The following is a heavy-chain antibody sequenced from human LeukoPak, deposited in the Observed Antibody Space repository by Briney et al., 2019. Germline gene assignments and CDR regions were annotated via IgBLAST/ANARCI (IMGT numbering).Heavy chain of an antibody. CDR2: IYYSGST. J-gene: IGHJ6*03. D-gene: IGHD4/OR15-4a*01. CDR3: ARQGVLTDYYYYYMDV. CDR1: GGSISSSSYY. Sequence: SETLSLTCTVSGGSISSSSYYWGWIRQPPGKGLEWIGSIYYSGSTYYNPSLKSRVTISVDTSKNQFSLKLSSVTAAGTAVYYCARQGVLTDYYYYYMDVWGKGTTVTISS. V-gene: IGHV4-39*01.